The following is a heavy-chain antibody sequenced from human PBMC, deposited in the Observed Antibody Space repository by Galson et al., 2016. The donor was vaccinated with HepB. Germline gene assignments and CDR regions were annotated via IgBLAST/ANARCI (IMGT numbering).Heavy chain of an antibody. CDR1: GGSVTSGTYY. CDR2: IYYSGST. D-gene: IGHD2-21*01. CDR3: AREHIGIPNIDDWYLDL. J-gene: IGHJ2*01. V-gene: IGHV4-61*01. Sequence: SETLSLTCTVSGGSVTSGTYYWSWIRQPPGKGLEWIGYIYYSGSTNYNPSLKSRVTISVDTSKNQFSLKLSSVTAADTAVYYCAREHIGIPNIDDWYLDLWGRGTLVTVSS.